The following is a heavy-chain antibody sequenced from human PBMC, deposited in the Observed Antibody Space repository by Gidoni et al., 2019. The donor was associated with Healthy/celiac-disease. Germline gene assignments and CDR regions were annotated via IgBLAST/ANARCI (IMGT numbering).Heavy chain of an antibody. CDR2: INHSGST. D-gene: IGHD2-2*01. J-gene: IGHJ6*02. CDR3: AREDQLPDYYYYGMDV. CDR1: GGSFSGYY. V-gene: IGHV4-34*01. Sequence: VYGGSFSGYYWSWIRQPPGKGLEWIGEINHSGSTNYNPSLKSRVTISVDTSKNQFSLKLSSVTAADTAVYYCAREDQLPDYYYYGMDVWGQGTTVTVSS.